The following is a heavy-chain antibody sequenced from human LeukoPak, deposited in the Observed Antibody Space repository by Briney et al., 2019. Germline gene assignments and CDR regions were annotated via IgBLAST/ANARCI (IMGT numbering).Heavy chain of an antibody. D-gene: IGHD2-2*01. Sequence: GRSLRLSCAASGFTFSSYAMHWVRQAPGKGLEWVAVISYDGSNKYYADSVKGRFTISRDNSKNTLYLQMNSLRAEDTAVYYCARGPEYPSNYYYMDVWGKGTTVTVSS. CDR3: ARGPEYPSNYYYMDV. CDR2: ISYDGSNK. V-gene: IGHV3-30*04. CDR1: GFTFSSYA. J-gene: IGHJ6*03.